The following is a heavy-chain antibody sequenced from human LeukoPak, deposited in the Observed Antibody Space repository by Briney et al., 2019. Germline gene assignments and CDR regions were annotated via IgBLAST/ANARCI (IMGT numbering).Heavy chain of an antibody. CDR1: EFIFGAYW. CDR2: INQDGSET. J-gene: IGHJ4*02. Sequence: GGSLRLSCAGSEFIFGAYWMTWVRQAPGKGPEWVAHINQDGSETYYMDSVKGRFTISRDNAKKSVFLQMNSLSAQDTALYYCVRSLQKFGTRDYRGPGTLVTVSS. CDR3: VRSLQKFGTRDY. D-gene: IGHD3-10*01. V-gene: IGHV3-7*01.